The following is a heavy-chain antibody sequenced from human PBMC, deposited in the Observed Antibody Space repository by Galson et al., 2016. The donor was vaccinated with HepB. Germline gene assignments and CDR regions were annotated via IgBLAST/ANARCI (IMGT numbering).Heavy chain of an antibody. J-gene: IGHJ4*02. CDR1: GFTFRHYA. CDR3: AGSRARGCGGGSCGVWEY. D-gene: IGHD2-15*01. CDR2: ISFDGIKK. Sequence: SLRLSCAASGFTFRHYALHWVRQAPGKGLDWVAVISFDGIKKYYADSVKGRFTISRDNSNNTLSLQMNNLRVEDTAVYYCAGSRARGCGGGSCGVWEYWGQGTLVTVSS. V-gene: IGHV3-30-3*01.